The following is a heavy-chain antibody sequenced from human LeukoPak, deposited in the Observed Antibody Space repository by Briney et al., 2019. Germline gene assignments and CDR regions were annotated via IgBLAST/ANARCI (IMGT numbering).Heavy chain of an antibody. CDR1: GFTFSSYW. V-gene: IGHV3-74*01. CDR3: ARESQTYYYDINGYPRWGNFDH. J-gene: IGHJ4*02. Sequence: GGSLRLSCAASGFTFSSYWMHWVRQAPGKGLVWVSRINSDGSSTNYADSVKGRFTISRDNAKNTLYLQMNSLRAEDTAVYYCARESQTYYYDINGYPRWGNFDHWGQGTLVTVSS. CDR2: INSDGSST. D-gene: IGHD3-22*01.